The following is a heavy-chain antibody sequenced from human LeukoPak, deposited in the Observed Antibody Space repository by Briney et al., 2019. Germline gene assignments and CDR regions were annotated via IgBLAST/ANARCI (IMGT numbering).Heavy chain of an antibody. V-gene: IGHV3-74*01. D-gene: IGHD6-19*01. CDR2: IKTDGSRT. CDR3: ARDIGEQWPHDAFDI. Sequence: GGSLRLSCAAYGFTFSRCWMYWVRQAPGKGLVWVSRIKTDGSRTNYADSVKGRFTISRDNAKNTLYLQMNSLRAEDTALYYCARDIGEQWPHDAFDIWGQGTMVTVSS. J-gene: IGHJ3*02. CDR1: GFTFSRCW.